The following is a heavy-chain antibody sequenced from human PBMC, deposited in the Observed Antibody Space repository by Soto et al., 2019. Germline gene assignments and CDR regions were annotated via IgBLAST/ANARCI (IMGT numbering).Heavy chain of an antibody. Sequence: EVQLVESGGGLVKPGGSLRLSCAASGFTFSSYSMNWVRQAPGKGLEWVSSISSSSSYIYYADSVKGRFTISRDNAKNSLYLQMNSLRAEDTAVYYCARDDIESPTVVAATPDYWGQGTLVTVSS. CDR3: ARDDIESPTVVAATPDY. CDR2: ISSSSSYI. CDR1: GFTFSSYS. J-gene: IGHJ4*02. V-gene: IGHV3-21*01. D-gene: IGHD2-15*01.